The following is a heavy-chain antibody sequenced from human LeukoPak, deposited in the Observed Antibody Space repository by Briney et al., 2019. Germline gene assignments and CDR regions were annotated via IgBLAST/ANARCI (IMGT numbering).Heavy chain of an antibody. J-gene: IGHJ4*02. Sequence: SVKVSCKASGGTFSSYAISWVRQAPGQGLEWMGRIIPILGIANYAQKFQGRVTITADKSTSTAHMELSSLRSEDTAVYYCVRDPIAAAGTFDYWGQGTLVTVSS. D-gene: IGHD6-13*01. V-gene: IGHV1-69*04. CDR1: GGTFSSYA. CDR3: VRDPIAAAGTFDY. CDR2: IIPILGIA.